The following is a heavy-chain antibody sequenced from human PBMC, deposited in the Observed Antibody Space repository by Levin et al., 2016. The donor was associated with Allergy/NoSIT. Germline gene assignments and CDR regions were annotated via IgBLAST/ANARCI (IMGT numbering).Heavy chain of an antibody. CDR3: AKSPPH. V-gene: IGHV3-23*01. Sequence: GESLKISCVTSGFSFSSYGMNWVRQVPGKGLVWVSGINSDGRTTLYADSVKGRFTISRDNSKNTLYLQMNSLRAEDTAVYYCAKSPPHWGQGTLVTVSS. J-gene: IGHJ4*02. CDR2: INSDGRTT. CDR1: GFSFSSYG.